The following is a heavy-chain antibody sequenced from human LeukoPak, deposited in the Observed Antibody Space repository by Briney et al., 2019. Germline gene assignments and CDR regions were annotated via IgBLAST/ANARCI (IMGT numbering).Heavy chain of an antibody. J-gene: IGHJ4*02. CDR3: AKAAFGSTSCYND. Sequence: GGSLRLSCAASGFTLSTYWMSWVRQAPGKGLEWVANIKQDGSEEYYVDSVKGRFTISRDNAKNSLYLQMNSLRAEDTAVYYCAKAAFGSTSCYNDWGQGTLVTVSS. CDR2: IKQDGSEE. CDR1: GFTLSTYW. V-gene: IGHV3-7*03. D-gene: IGHD2-2*02.